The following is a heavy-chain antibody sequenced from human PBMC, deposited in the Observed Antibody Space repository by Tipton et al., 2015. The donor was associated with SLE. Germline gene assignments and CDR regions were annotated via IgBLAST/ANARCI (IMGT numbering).Heavy chain of an antibody. CDR3: AKGLSPRDAFDI. CDR2: IWYDGSNK. Sequence: SGFTFSSYGMHWVRQAPGKGLEWVAVIWYDGSNKYYADSVKGRFTISRDNSKNTLYLQMNSLRAEDTAVYYCAKGLSPRDAFDIWGQGTMVTVSS. V-gene: IGHV3-33*06. CDR1: GFTFSSYG. J-gene: IGHJ3*02.